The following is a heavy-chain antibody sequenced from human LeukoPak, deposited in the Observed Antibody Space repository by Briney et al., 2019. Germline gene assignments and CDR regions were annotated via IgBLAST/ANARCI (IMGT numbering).Heavy chain of an antibody. CDR2: IHTGGSA. J-gene: IGHJ4*02. CDR1: GISVSSNY. Sequence: GGSLRLSCAASGISVSSNYMSWVRQAPWKGLEWVSVIHTGGSAYYADSVKGRFTISRDNPKNTLYLQMNSLRAEDTAVYYCARTMRIAVAEYFFDYWGQGILVTVSS. V-gene: IGHV3-53*01. D-gene: IGHD6-13*01. CDR3: ARTMRIAVAEYFFDY.